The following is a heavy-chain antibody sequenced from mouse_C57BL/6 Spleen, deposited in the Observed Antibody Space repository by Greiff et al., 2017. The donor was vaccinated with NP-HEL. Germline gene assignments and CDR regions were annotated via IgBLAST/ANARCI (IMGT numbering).Heavy chain of an antibody. CDR2: ISYSGST. CDR1: GYSITSGYD. CDR3: ARALNGPFSY. Sequence: VQLKESGPGMVKPSQSLSLTCTVTGYSITSGYDWHWIRHFPGNKLEWMGYISYSGSTNYNPSLKSRISITHDTSKNHFFLKLNSVTTEDTATYYCARALNGPFSYWGQGTLVTVSA. V-gene: IGHV3-1*01. D-gene: IGHD1-2*01. J-gene: IGHJ3*02.